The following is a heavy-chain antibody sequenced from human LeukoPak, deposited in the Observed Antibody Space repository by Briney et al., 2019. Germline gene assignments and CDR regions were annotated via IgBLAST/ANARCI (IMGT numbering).Heavy chain of an antibody. D-gene: IGHD1-26*01. Sequence: ASVKVSCKASGYTFTSYYMYWVRQAPGQGLEWMGIINPSGGSTSYEQKFQGRVTMTRDTSTSTVYMELSSLRSEDTAVYYCARVTLRGSYDGGFDYWGQGTLVTVSS. CDR2: INPSGGST. V-gene: IGHV1-46*01. CDR1: GYTFTSYY. CDR3: ARVTLRGSYDGGFDY. J-gene: IGHJ4*02.